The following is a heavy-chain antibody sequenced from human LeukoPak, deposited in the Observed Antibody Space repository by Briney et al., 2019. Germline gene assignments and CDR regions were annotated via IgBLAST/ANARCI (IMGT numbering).Heavy chain of an antibody. Sequence: PSETLSLTCTVSGFSVSTIFYYWGWIRQTPGKGLEWIGSIYYSGSTSYNPSLKSRATIFLDTSRNQFSLKLSSVTAADTAVYYCARVYTKGNYFDYWGQGTLVTVSS. D-gene: IGHD4-11*01. J-gene: IGHJ4*02. CDR1: GFSVSTIFYY. CDR3: ARVYTKGNYFDY. V-gene: IGHV4-39*07. CDR2: IYYSGST.